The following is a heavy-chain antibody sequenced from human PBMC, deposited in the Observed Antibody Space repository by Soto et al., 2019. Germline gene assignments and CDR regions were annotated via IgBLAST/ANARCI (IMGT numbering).Heavy chain of an antibody. CDR3: AKGRSGWGRFDY. J-gene: IGHJ4*02. D-gene: IGHD6-19*01. CDR2: ISWNSGSI. CDR1: GFTFDDYA. Sequence: GGSLRLSCAASGFTFDDYAMHWVRQAPGKGLEWVSGISWNSGSIGYADSVKGRFTISRDNAKNSLYLQMNSLRAEDTALYYCAKGRSGWGRFDYWGQGTLVTVSS. V-gene: IGHV3-9*01.